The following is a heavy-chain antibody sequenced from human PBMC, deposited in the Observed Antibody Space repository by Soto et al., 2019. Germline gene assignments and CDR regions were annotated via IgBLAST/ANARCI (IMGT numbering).Heavy chain of an antibody. J-gene: IGHJ5*02. D-gene: IGHD3-22*01. Sequence: RLSCVASGFTFSSFEMNWVRQAPGKGLEWISYISSGGKTTYYADSVKGRFTISRDNAKNSLYLQMSSLRAEDAAVYYCARNYIIYYDGSRAHYSWGRGTLVTVS. V-gene: IGHV3-48*03. CDR2: ISSGGKTT. CDR1: GFTFSSFE. CDR3: ARNYIIYYDGSRAHYS.